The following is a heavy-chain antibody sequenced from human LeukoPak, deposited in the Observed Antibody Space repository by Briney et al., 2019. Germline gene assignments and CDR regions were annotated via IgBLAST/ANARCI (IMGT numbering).Heavy chain of an antibody. Sequence: VQETCRAGGCTFIPCYMHGLGQPIGQEREGMGWINYNSGGTNNAQKFQGRVSMTRDTTISTAYTELSRLRSDDTAVYYCARDRGYIVVVPANYMDVWGKGTTVTVSS. J-gene: IGHJ6*03. CDR3: ARDRGYIVVVPANYMDV. D-gene: IGHD2-2*01. V-gene: IGHV1-2*02. CDR2: INYNSGGT. CDR1: GCTFIPCY.